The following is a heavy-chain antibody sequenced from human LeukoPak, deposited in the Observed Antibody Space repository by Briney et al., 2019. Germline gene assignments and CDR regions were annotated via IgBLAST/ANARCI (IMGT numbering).Heavy chain of an antibody. J-gene: IGHJ4*02. CDR1: GYSFTNYW. Sequence: GESLKISCKGSGYSFTNYWIGWVRQMPGKGLEWMGIIYPGDSDTRYSPSFQGQVTISADKSISTAYLQWTRLKASDTAMYYCAITPDSAYGPLDFWGQGTLVTVSS. CDR2: IYPGDSDT. D-gene: IGHD5-12*01. V-gene: IGHV5-51*01. CDR3: AITPDSAYGPLDF.